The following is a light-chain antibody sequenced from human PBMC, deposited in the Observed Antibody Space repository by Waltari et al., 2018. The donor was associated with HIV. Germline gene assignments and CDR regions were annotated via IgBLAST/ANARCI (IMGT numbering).Light chain of an antibody. CDR2: EVS. CDR1: TNDIGSSHY. V-gene: IGLV2-14*01. CDR3: SSYSRGALL. Sequence: QSVLTQPASVSGSPGQSLTLSSPGTTNDIGSSHYVSWYQQSPDKAPKLIIYEVSNRPSGISSRFSGSKSGNTASLTISGLQTEDEAYYHCSSYSRGALLFGGGTKVTVL. J-gene: IGLJ2*01.